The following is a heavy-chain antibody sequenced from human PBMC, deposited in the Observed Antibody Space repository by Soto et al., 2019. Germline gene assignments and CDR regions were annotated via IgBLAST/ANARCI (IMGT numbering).Heavy chain of an antibody. D-gene: IGHD3-3*01. CDR2: IIPIFGTA. CDR1: GGTFSSYA. Sequence: SVNVSCKASGGTFSSYAISWLRQAPGQGLEWMGGIIPIFGTANYAQKFQGRVTITADESTSTAYMELSSLRSEDTAAYYCARPPYDLWSGYSLPYYYYGMDVWGQGTTVTVSS. V-gene: IGHV1-69*13. CDR3: ARPPYDLWSGYSLPYYYYGMDV. J-gene: IGHJ6*02.